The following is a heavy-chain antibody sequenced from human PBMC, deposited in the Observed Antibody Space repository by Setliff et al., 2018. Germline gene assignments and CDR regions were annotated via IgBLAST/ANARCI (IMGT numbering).Heavy chain of an antibody. D-gene: IGHD2-15*01. J-gene: IGHJ4*02. V-gene: IGHV3-21*01. CDR2: ISSSSSYI. CDR3: ARDIRGVLSLHDFDS. CDR1: GFTFSSYA. Sequence: PGGSLRLSCAASGFTFSSYAMNWVRQAPGKGLEWVSSISSSSSYIYEADSVRGRFTISIDNAKTSLYLQMKSLTAEDTAIYYCARDIRGVLSLHDFDSWGQGTLVTVSS.